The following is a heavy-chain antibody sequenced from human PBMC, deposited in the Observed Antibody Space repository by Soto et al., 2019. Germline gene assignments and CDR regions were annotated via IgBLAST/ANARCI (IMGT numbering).Heavy chain of an antibody. D-gene: IGHD6-13*01. J-gene: IGHJ4*02. V-gene: IGHV3-30-3*01. CDR1: GFTFSSYA. CDR3: ARDNQQLGLY. CDR2: ISYDGSNK. Sequence: QVQLVESGGGVVQPGRSLRLSCAASGFTFSSYAMHWVRQAPGKGLEWVAVISYDGSNKYYADSVKGRFTISRDNSKNTLYLQMNSRRAEDTAVYYCARDNQQLGLYWGQGTLVTVSS.